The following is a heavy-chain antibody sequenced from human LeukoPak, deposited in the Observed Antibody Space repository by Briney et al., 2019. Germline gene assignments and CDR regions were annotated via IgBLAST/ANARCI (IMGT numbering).Heavy chain of an antibody. V-gene: IGHV3-23*01. Sequence: GGSLRLSCAASGFTLSSFGMSWVRQAPGKGLEWVSAISGSSARTYYADAVKGRFTVSRDISKNTVSLQMNRLRADDTAMYHCAKERFYDILTGYPDYWGQGTLVTVSS. J-gene: IGHJ4*02. CDR2: ISGSSART. D-gene: IGHD3-9*01. CDR3: AKERFYDILTGYPDY. CDR1: GFTLSSFG.